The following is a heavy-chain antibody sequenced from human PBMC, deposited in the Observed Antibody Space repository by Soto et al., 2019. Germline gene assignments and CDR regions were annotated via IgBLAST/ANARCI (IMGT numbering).Heavy chain of an antibody. CDR2: IYYSGST. J-gene: IGHJ6*02. CDR3: ARALVDTAMPKGYYYGMDV. V-gene: IGHV4-59*01. CDR1: GGSISSYY. Sequence: PSETLSLTCTVSGGSISSYYWSWIRQPPGKGLEWIGYIYYSGSTNYNPSLKSRVTISVDTSKNQFSLKLSSVTAADTAVYYCARALVDTAMPKGYYYGMDVWGQGTTVTVS. D-gene: IGHD5-18*01.